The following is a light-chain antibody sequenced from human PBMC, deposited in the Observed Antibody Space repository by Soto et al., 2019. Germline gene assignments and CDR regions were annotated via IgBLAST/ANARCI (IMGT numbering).Light chain of an antibody. CDR2: GNS. Sequence: QSVLTQPPSVSGAPGQRVTIYCIGSSSNIGAGYDVHWYQQLPGTAPKLLIYGNSNRPSGVPDRFSGSKSGTSASLAITGLQAEDEADYYCQSYDSSLSGYVFGTGTKLTVL. J-gene: IGLJ1*01. CDR1: SSNIGAGYD. V-gene: IGLV1-40*01. CDR3: QSYDSSLSGYV.